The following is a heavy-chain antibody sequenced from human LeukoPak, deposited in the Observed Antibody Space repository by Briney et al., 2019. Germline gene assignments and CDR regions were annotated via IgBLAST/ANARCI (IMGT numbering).Heavy chain of an antibody. CDR2: INTDGSST. V-gene: IGHV3-74*01. J-gene: IGHJ4*02. CDR3: ARDPKNNYFDY. Sequence: GGSLRLSCAASGFTFSTYWMHWVRQAPGKGLVWVSRINTDGSSTTYADSVKGRFTLSRDNARNALFLQMNSLRAEDTAVYYCARDPKNNYFDYWGQGTLVTVSS. CDR1: GFTFSTYW.